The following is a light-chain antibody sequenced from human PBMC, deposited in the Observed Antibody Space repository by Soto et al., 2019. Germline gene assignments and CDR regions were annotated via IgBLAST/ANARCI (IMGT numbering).Light chain of an antibody. CDR1: SSDVGGYNY. V-gene: IGLV2-14*01. CDR2: EVS. CDR3: SSNAGSNNLI. J-gene: IGLJ2*01. Sequence: QSALTQPASVSGSPGQSITISCTGTSSDVGGYNYVSWYQQHPGKAPKLMIYEVSNRPSGVSPRFSGSKSGNTASLTISGLQAEDEADYYCSSNAGSNNLIFGGGTKVTVL.